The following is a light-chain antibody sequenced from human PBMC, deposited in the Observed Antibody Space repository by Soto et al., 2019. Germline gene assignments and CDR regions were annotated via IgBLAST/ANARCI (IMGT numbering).Light chain of an antibody. CDR1: SGSVSTNYY. Sequence: QTVVTQEPSFSVSPGGTVTLTCGLSSGSVSTNYYPSWYQQTPGQAPRTLIFNTNTRSSGVPDRFSGSILGNKAALTITGAQADYESDYYCVLSVGSGVAVFGGGTQLTVL. CDR2: NTN. J-gene: IGLJ7*01. CDR3: VLSVGSGVAV. V-gene: IGLV8-61*01.